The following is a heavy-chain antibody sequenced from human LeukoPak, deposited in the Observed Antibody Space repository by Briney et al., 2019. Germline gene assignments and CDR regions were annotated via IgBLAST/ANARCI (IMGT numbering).Heavy chain of an antibody. V-gene: IGHV1-24*01. CDR1: GYTLTEFS. CDR2: FDPEDGET. Sequence: GASVKVSCKVSGYTLTEFSMNWVRQATGKGLEWMGGFDPEDGETIYAQKFQGRVTMTEDTSTDTAYMELSSLRSEDTAVYYCATFTGYCSGGSCFRYGMDVWGQGTTVTVSS. CDR3: ATFTGYCSGGSCFRYGMDV. D-gene: IGHD2-15*01. J-gene: IGHJ6*02.